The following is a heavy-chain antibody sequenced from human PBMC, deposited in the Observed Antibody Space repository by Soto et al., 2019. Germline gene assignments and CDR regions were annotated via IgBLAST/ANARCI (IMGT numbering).Heavy chain of an antibody. CDR3: AREQYYYDSSGYYPGAFDI. CDR1: GYTFTSQN. Sequence: GASVKVSCKASGYTFTSQNMHWVRQAPGQGLEWMGVINPSIGTTTYAQKFQGRVTMTSDTSTSSVYMEVSSLRSEDTAVYYCAREQYYYDSSGYYPGAFDIWGQGTMVT. CDR2: INPSIGTT. J-gene: IGHJ3*02. D-gene: IGHD3-22*01. V-gene: IGHV1-46*01.